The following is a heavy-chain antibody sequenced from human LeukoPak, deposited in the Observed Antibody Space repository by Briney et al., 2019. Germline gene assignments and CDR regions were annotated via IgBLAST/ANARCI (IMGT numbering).Heavy chain of an antibody. Sequence: GESLKISCKGSGYRFTTYWIGWVRQMPGKGLEWMGIIYPGDSDPRYSPSFQGQVTISADKSISTAYLQWSSLKASDTAMYYCARGTFEYYDILTGYWSPFRPAPYFDYWGQGTLVTVSS. J-gene: IGHJ4*02. V-gene: IGHV5-51*01. CDR1: GYRFTTYW. CDR2: IYPGDSDP. CDR3: ARGTFEYYDILTGYWSPFRPAPYFDY. D-gene: IGHD3-9*01.